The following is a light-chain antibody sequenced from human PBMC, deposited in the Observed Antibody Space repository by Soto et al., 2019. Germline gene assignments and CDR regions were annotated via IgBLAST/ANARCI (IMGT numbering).Light chain of an antibody. V-gene: IGKV3-15*01. J-gene: IGKJ1*01. CDR1: QSVSNN. Sequence: EIVMTQSPATLSVSPGERATLSCRASQSVSNNLAWYQKKPGQAPRLLIYGASTRATGIPARFSGSGSGTEFTLTISSLQSEDFAVYYCKQYNNWWTFGQGTRVEI. CDR2: GAS. CDR3: KQYNNWWT.